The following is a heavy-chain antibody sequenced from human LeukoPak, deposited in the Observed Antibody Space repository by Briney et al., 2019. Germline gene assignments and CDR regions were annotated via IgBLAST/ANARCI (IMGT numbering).Heavy chain of an antibody. J-gene: IGHJ4*02. CDR2: IYYSGST. Sequence: PSETLSLTCTVSGGSISSYHWSWIRQPPGKGLEWIGYIYYSGSTNYNPSLKSRVTISVDTSKNQFSLKLSSVTAADTAVYYCARGKTGTTFGYWGQGTLVTVSS. V-gene: IGHV4-59*01. CDR3: ARGKTGTTFGY. D-gene: IGHD1-1*01. CDR1: GGSISSYH.